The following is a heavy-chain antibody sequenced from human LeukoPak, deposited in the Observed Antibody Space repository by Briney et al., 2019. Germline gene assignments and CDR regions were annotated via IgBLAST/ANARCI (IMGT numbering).Heavy chain of an antibody. J-gene: IGHJ4*02. CDR3: ARGTDYCSGGSCYWFDY. D-gene: IGHD2-15*01. CDR2: TSAYNGNT. Sequence: ASVKVSCKGSGYTFTSYGISWVRQAPAQGLEGVGWTSAYNGNTNYAQKLQGRVTMTTNTSTSTAYMELRSLRSGERAVYYCARGTDYCSGGSCYWFDYWGQGTLVTVSS. V-gene: IGHV1-18*01. CDR1: GYTFTSYG.